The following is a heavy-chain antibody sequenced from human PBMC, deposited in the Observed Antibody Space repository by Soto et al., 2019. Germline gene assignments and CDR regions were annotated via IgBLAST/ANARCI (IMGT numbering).Heavy chain of an antibody. V-gene: IGHV1-2*02. CDR1: GYTFSGFY. CDR2: IYPDSGGT. CDR3: RVTGVSEVDY. D-gene: IGHD2-8*01. J-gene: IGHJ4*02. Sequence: QVQLVQSGAEVKKPGASVKVSCRTSGYTFSGFYIHWVRQAPGQGLESMGWIYPDSGGTDYAQKLQGRVTMTRDTSISTAYMELSRLRSDDTAVYYCRVTGVSEVDYWGQGTLVTVSS.